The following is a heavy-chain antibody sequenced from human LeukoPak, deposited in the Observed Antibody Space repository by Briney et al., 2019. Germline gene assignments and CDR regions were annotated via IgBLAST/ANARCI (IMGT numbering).Heavy chain of an antibody. V-gene: IGHV3-48*03. CDR2: ISSSGSTI. J-gene: IGHJ3*02. Sequence: GGSLRLSCAASGFTFSSYEMNWVRQAPGKGLEWVSYISSSGSTIYYADSVKGRFTISRDNSKNTLYLQMSSLRAEDTAVYYCAKDRWTEVDAFDIWGQGTMVTVSS. CDR3: AKDRWTEVDAFDI. CDR1: GFTFSSYE. D-gene: IGHD1-1*01.